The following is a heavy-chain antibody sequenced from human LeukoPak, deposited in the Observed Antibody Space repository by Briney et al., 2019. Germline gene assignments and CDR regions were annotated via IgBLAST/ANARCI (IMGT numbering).Heavy chain of an antibody. CDR1: GFTFSSYA. CDR2: ISTSGGSS. V-gene: IGHV3-23*01. CDR3: AIMHPYYDGSGYWVQ. D-gene: IGHD3-22*01. Sequence: GESPRLSCAAFGFTFSSYAMSWVRQAPGKGLEWVSGISTSGGSSSYADSVKGRFTISRDNPRNTLYMQMNSLRAEDTALYYCAIMHPYYDGSGYWVQWGQGTLVTVSS. J-gene: IGHJ4*02.